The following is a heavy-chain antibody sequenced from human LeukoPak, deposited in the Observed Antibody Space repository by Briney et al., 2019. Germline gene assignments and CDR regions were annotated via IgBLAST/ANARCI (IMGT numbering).Heavy chain of an antibody. V-gene: IGHV3-21*01. Sequence: GGSLRLSCAASGFTFSSYAMSWVRQAPGKGLEWVSAISSSSSYIYYADSVKGRFTISRDNAKNSLYLQMNSLSAEDTAVYYCARSGSGSSNYYWGQGTVVTVSS. CDR2: ISSSSSYI. CDR1: GFTFSSYA. CDR3: ARSGSGSSNYY. J-gene: IGHJ4*02. D-gene: IGHD3-10*01.